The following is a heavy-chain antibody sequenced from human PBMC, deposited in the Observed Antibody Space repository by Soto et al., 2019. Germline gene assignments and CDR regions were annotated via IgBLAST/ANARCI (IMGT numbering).Heavy chain of an antibody. CDR1: GFTFSNYD. J-gene: IGHJ4*02. CDR3: ARYTQLVGATLDY. CDR2: IWYDGSNK. D-gene: IGHD1-26*01. Sequence: PGGSLRLSCAASGFTFSNYDMHWVRQAPGKGLEWVAVIWYDGSNKYYADSVKDRFTISRDNSKNTLYLQMNSLRAEATAVYYCARYTQLVGATLDYWGQVTLVTFSS. V-gene: IGHV3-33*01.